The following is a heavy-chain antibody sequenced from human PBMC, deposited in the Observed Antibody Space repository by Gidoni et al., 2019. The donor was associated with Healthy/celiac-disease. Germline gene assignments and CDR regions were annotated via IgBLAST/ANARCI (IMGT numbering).Heavy chain of an antibody. J-gene: IGHJ4*02. V-gene: IGHV3-30-3*01. CDR2: ISYDGSNK. CDR1: GFTFISYA. D-gene: IGHD5-12*01. Sequence: QVQLGESGGGVVQPRRALRLSWAASGFTFISYAMHWVRQAPGKGLEWVAVISYDGSNKYYADSVKGRFTISRDNSKNTLYLQMNSLRAEDTAVYYGARPGYSGYDYDYWGQGTLVTVSS. CDR3: ARPGYSGYDYDY.